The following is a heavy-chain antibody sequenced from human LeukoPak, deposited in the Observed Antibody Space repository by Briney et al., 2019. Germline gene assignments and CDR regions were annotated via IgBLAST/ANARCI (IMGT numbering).Heavy chain of an antibody. CDR3: AKVPGYSSSWAYDY. CDR1: GFTFSSYA. CDR2: ISGSGGST. Sequence: GGSLRLSCAASGFTFSSYAMSWVRQAPGKGLEWVSAISGSGGSTYYADSVKGRFTISRDNSKNTLYLQMNSLRAEDTAVYYCAKVPGYSSSWAYDYWGQGTLVTVSS. D-gene: IGHD6-13*01. J-gene: IGHJ4*02. V-gene: IGHV3-23*01.